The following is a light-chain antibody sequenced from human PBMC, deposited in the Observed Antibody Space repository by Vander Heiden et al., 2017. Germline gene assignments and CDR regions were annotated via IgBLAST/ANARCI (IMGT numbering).Light chain of an antibody. CDR3: QQYYSTPQT. CDR2: WAS. V-gene: IGKV4-1*01. J-gene: IGKJ2*01. Sequence: DIVMTEAPDSLPVSLGERATINCKSSQSVLYISNNKNYLAWYQQKPGQPPKLLIYWASTRESGVPDRFSGSGSGTDFPLTISSLQAEDVAIYYCQQYYSTPQTFGQGTKLEIK. CDR1: QSVLYISNNKNY.